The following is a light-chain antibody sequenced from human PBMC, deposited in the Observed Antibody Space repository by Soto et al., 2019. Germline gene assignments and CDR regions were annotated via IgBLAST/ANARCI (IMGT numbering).Light chain of an antibody. J-gene: IGLJ1*01. Sequence: QSALTQPPSVSGAPGQRVTISCTGGSSNIGAGYDVHWYQQLPGTAPKLLIYGNSNRPSGVPDRFSGSKSATSASLAITGLQAEDEADYYCQSYDSSLSGYVCGTGTKVTVL. CDR1: SSNIGAGYD. CDR2: GNS. V-gene: IGLV1-40*01. CDR3: QSYDSSLSGYV.